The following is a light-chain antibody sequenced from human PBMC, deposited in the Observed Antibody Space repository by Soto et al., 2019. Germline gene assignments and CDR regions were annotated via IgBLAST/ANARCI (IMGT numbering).Light chain of an antibody. CDR2: EVS. Sequence: QSALTQPAPVSGSPGQSITISCTGTSSDVGGYNYVSWYQQQSGKAPKLMIHEVSNRPSGVSNRCSGSKSGNTASLTISGLHAEDEADYYCSSYTSSRAYVFGIGTKLTVL. V-gene: IGLV2-14*01. J-gene: IGLJ1*01. CDR1: SSDVGGYNY. CDR3: SSYTSSRAYV.